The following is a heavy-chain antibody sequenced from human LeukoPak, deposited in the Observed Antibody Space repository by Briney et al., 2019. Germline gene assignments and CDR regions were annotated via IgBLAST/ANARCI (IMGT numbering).Heavy chain of an antibody. Sequence: KPSETLSLTCSVSDGSISSSSYYWGWIRQPPGKGLEWIGSIYYSGSTYYSPSLKSRVAISVGTSKNQFSLKLSSVTAADTAVYYCAREWSVVVVAATGGTDDAFDIWGQGTMVTVSS. J-gene: IGHJ3*02. CDR1: DGSISSSSYY. V-gene: IGHV4-39*02. CDR3: AREWSVVVVAATGGTDDAFDI. CDR2: IYYSGST. D-gene: IGHD2-15*01.